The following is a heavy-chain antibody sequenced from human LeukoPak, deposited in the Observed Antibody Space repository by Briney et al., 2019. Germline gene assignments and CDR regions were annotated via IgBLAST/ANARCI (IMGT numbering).Heavy chain of an antibody. Sequence: GGSLRLSCTVSGFTLSSYEMSWIRQAPGRGLEWVSSIDYSGGSSYYADSVKGRFTISRDNSKNTVYLQMNSLRAEDTAVYYCATFSYAGNAGGSVGPWGQGTLVTVSS. CDR2: IDYSGGSS. V-gene: IGHV3-23*01. CDR3: ATFSYAGNAGGSVGP. CDR1: GFTLSSYE. J-gene: IGHJ5*02. D-gene: IGHD4-23*01.